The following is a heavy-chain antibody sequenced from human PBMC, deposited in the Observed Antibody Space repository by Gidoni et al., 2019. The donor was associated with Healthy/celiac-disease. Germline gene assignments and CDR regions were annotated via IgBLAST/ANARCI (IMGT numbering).Heavy chain of an antibody. V-gene: IGHV4-39*07. J-gene: IGHJ4*02. CDR3: ISGQFDY. Sequence: TVSGGSISSSSYYWGWIRQPPGKGLEWIGSIYYSGSTYYNPSLKSRVTISVDTSKNQFSLKLSSVTAADTAVYYCISGQFDYWGQGTLVTVSS. D-gene: IGHD5-12*01. CDR1: GGSISSSSYY. CDR2: IYYSGST.